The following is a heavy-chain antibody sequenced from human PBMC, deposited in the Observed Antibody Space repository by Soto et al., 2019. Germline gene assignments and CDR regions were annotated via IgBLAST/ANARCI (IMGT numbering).Heavy chain of an antibody. CDR2: IIPILGIA. CDR3: ARDEGGPTNHY. Sequence: QVQLVQSGAEVKKPGSSVKVSCKASGGTFSSYTISWVRQAPGQGLEWMGRIIPILGIANYAQKFQGRVTXTXXKSKSTAYMELSSLRSEDTAVYYCARDEGGPTNHYWGQGTLVTVSS. J-gene: IGHJ4*02. CDR1: GGTFSSYT. D-gene: IGHD2-2*01. V-gene: IGHV1-69*08.